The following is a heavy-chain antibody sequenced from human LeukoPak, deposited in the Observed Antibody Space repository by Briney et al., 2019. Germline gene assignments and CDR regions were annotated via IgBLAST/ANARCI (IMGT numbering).Heavy chain of an antibody. V-gene: IGHV4-61*02. CDR1: GGSISSSSYY. J-gene: IGHJ5*02. Sequence: SETLSLTCTVSGGSISSSSYYWGWIRQPAGKGLEWIGRIYTSGSTNYNPSLKSRVTMSVDTSKNQFSLKLSSVTAADTAVYYCARDRENSGSLDPWGQGTLVTVSS. CDR2: IYTSGST. D-gene: IGHD1-26*01. CDR3: ARDRENSGSLDP.